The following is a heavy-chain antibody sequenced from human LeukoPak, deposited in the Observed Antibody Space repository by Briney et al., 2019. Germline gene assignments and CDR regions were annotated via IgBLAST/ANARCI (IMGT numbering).Heavy chain of an antibody. CDR1: GFTFSSYW. D-gene: IGHD1-1*01. CDR2: TRNKVNSHTT. J-gene: IGHJ4*02. Sequence: GGSLRLSCAASGFTFSSYWMHWVRQPPGKGLEWVGRTRNKVNSHTTEFAASVKGRFTISRDDSKNSLYLQMNSLEMEDTAVYYCTRGGTGTTGLDYWGQGTLVTVSS. V-gene: IGHV3-72*01. CDR3: TRGGTGTTGLDY.